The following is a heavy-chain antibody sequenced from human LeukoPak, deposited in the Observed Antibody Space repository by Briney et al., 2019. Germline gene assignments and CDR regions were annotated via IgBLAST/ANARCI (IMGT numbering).Heavy chain of an antibody. CDR3: ARDLATVVTPHAFDI. J-gene: IGHJ3*02. V-gene: IGHV4-4*02. Sequence: SETLSLICAVSGGSISSSNWWSWVRQPPGKGLEWIGEIYHSGSTNYNPSLKSRVTISVDKSKNQFSLKLSSVTAADTAVYYCARDLATVVTPHAFDIWGQGTMVTVSS. D-gene: IGHD4-23*01. CDR1: GGSISSSNW. CDR2: IYHSGST.